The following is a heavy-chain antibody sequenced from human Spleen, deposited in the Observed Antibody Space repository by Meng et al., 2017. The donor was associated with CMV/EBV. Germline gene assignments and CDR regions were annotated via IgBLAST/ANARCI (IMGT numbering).Heavy chain of an antibody. CDR2: ISSSGSTI. CDR3: ARDRHPHYVFWSGYQYYYYGMDV. V-gene: IGHV3-48*03. J-gene: IGHJ6*02. Sequence: GGSLRLSCAASGFTFSSYEMNWVRQAPGKGLEWVSYISSSGSTIYYADSVKGRFTISRDNAKNSLYLQMNSLRAEDTAVYYCARDRHPHYVFWSGYQYYYYGMDVWGQGTTVTVSS. CDR1: GFTFSSYE. D-gene: IGHD3-3*01.